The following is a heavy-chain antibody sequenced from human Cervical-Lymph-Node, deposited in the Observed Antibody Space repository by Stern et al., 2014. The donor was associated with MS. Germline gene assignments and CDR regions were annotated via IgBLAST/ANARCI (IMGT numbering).Heavy chain of an antibody. CDR2: IFPGGSDI. Sequence: EMQLVESGPEVKRPGESLKISCQASGYTFTSYWIGWVRQMPGKGLEWIAIIFPGGSDIRYSPSLQGPVTISADKSSSTAYLQWNNLKASDTAIYYCARQRYFDYWGQGTLVTVSS. V-gene: IGHV5-51*01. CDR1: GYTFTSYW. CDR3: ARQRYFDY. J-gene: IGHJ4*02.